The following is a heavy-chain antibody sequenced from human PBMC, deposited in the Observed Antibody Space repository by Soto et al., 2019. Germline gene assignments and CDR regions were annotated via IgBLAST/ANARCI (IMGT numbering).Heavy chain of an antibody. V-gene: IGHV4-39*01. CDR2: IYYSGST. CDR1: GGSINSSSYY. J-gene: IGHJ6*02. CDR3: ATPSGILPQIGDYYYYGMDV. D-gene: IGHD2-15*01. Sequence: PSETLSLTCTVSGGSINSSSYYWGWIRQPPGKGLEWIGSIYYSGSTYYNPSLKSRVTISVDTSKNQFSLKLSSVTAADTAVYYCATPSGILPQIGDYYYYGMDVWGQGTTVTVSS.